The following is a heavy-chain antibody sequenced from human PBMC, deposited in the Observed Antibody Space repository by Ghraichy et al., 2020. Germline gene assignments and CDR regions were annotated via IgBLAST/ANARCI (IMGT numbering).Heavy chain of an antibody. CDR3: ATSLTIFGVVTTFDY. Sequence: ASVKVSCKVSGYTLTELSMHWVRQAPGKGLEWMGGFDPEDGETIYAQKFQGRVTMTEDTSTDTAYMELSSLRSEDTAVYYCATSLTIFGVVTTFDYWGQGTLVTVSS. V-gene: IGHV1-24*01. CDR2: FDPEDGET. J-gene: IGHJ4*02. CDR1: GYTLTELS. D-gene: IGHD3-3*01.